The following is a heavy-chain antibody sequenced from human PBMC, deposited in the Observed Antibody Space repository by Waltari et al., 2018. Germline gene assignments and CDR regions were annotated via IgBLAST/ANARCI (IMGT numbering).Heavy chain of an antibody. CDR1: GGPIGRGSTT. D-gene: IGHD1-1*01. J-gene: IGHJ4*02. CDR3: ARGKRGSDY. Sequence: QVQLQESGPGLVKPSQTLSLTCTVSGGPIGRGSTTWSWIRQPAGKGLEWIGYIYTSGSTNYNPSLKSRVTISVDTSKNQFSLKLSSVTAADTAVYYCARGKRGSDYWGQGTLVTVSS. CDR2: IYTSGST. V-gene: IGHV4-61*09.